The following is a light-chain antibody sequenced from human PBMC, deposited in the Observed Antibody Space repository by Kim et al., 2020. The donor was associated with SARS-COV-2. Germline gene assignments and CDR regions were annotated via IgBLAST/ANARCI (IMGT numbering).Light chain of an antibody. J-gene: IGLJ1*01. CDR2: EVS. CDR1: SSDVGNYNH. Sequence: QSALTQPPPVSGSPGQSVTISCTGTSSDVGNYNHVSWYQQPPGTAPKLMIYEVSNRPSGVPDRFSGSKSGNTASLTISGLQAEDEADYYCNSYRRGGTYVFGTGTKVTVL. CDR3: NSYRRGGTYV. V-gene: IGLV2-18*02.